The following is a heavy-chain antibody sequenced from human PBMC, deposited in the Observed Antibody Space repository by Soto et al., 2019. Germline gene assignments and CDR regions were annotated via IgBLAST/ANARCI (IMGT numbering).Heavy chain of an antibody. CDR2: ISGYNGNT. D-gene: IGHD3-9*01. J-gene: IGHJ6*02. CDR3: ARDDYAILTDYSYYYGMDV. Sequence: QVQLVQSGAEVKKPGASVKVSCKASGYTFTSYGISWVRQAPGQGLEWMGWISGYNGNTNYAQKLQGRVTMTTDKSTSTAYMELRSLRSDDTAVYYCARDDYAILTDYSYYYGMDVWGQGTTVTVSS. V-gene: IGHV1-18*04. CDR1: GYTFTSYG.